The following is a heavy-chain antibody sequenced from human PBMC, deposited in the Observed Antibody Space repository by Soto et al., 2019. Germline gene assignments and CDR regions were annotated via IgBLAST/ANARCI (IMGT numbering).Heavy chain of an antibody. D-gene: IGHD4-17*01. CDR1: GFTFSSYA. CDR2: ISGSGGST. J-gene: IGHJ3*02. Sequence: GGSLRLSCAASGFTFSSYAMSWVRQAPGKGLEWVSAISGSGGSTYYADSVKGRFTISRDNSKNTLYLQMNSLRAEDTAVYYCAKFSDSGTTVVTPGAFDIWGQGTMVTVSS. V-gene: IGHV3-23*01. CDR3: AKFSDSGTTVVTPGAFDI.